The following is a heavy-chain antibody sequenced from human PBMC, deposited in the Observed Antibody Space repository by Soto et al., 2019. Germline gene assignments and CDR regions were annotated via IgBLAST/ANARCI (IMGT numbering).Heavy chain of an antibody. CDR2: IIPIFGSP. CDR1: GGTLRSHA. J-gene: IGHJ6*02. D-gene: IGHD1-1*01. Sequence: QVQLVQSGAEVKKPWSSVRVSCNASGGTLRSHASNWVRQAPGQGLEWMGVIIPIFGSPTYAQKLQGRVTITADDSSIPAYMELSSLRSEDTAVYYCAGTVGIPYYHGMDVWGQGTTVTVSS. CDR3: AGTVGIPYYHGMDV. V-gene: IGHV1-69*01.